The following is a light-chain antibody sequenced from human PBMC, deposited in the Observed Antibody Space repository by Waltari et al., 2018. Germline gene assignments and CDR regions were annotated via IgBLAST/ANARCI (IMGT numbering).Light chain of an antibody. CDR1: QSPVHSDGKTY. J-gene: IGKJ4*01. CDR3: MQGSHWPRT. V-gene: IGKV2-30*02. Sequence: DVVLTQSPLSLPVTPGQPASISCWSSQSPVHSDGKTYLSWFPPRPGQSPRVRNCKVSNRDSAVPERFSGSGSGTDVTLKISRVEAEDVGVFYCMQGSHWPRTFCGGTKVEIK. CDR2: KVS.